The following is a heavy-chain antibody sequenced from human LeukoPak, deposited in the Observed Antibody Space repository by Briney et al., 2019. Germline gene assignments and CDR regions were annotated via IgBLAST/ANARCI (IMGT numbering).Heavy chain of an antibody. Sequence: GGSLRLSCAASGFTSSSYSMNWVRQAPGERLEWVSSICSSSSYIYYADSVKGRFTISRDNAKISLYLQMNSLRAEDTAVYYCASNYYDSSGYFHWGQGTLVTVSS. J-gene: IGHJ4*02. CDR3: ASNYYDSSGYFH. V-gene: IGHV3-21*01. CDR1: GFTSSSYS. D-gene: IGHD3-22*01. CDR2: ICSSSSYI.